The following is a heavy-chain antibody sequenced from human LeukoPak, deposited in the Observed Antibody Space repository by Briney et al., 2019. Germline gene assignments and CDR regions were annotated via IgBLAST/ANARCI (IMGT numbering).Heavy chain of an antibody. Sequence: GASVKVSCKASGGTFSSYAISWVRQAPGQGLEWMGGIIPIFGTTNYAQNFQGRVAITADESTSTAYMELSSLRFEDTAVYYCAREGVGAAKRGAFDYWGQGTLVTVSS. D-gene: IGHD2-15*01. J-gene: IGHJ4*02. CDR1: GGTFSSYA. CDR3: AREGVGAAKRGAFDY. V-gene: IGHV1-69*13. CDR2: IIPIFGTT.